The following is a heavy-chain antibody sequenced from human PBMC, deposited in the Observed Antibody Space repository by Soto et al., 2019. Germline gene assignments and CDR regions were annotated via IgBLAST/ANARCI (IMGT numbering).Heavy chain of an antibody. D-gene: IGHD4-4*01. CDR1: GGSISYSY. CDR3: AITKPAYFDY. J-gene: IGHJ4*02. Sequence: PSETLSLTCNVSGGSISYSYWSWIRQTPGKGLEWIGYGHSNGISKYNPSLESRVLISVDTSKSLFSLKVSSVTAADTAVYYCAITKPAYFDYWGQGTLVTVSS. CDR2: GHSNGIS. V-gene: IGHV4-59*08.